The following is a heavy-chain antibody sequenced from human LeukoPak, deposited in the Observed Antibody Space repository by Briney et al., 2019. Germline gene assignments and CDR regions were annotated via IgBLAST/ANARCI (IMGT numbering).Heavy chain of an antibody. CDR2: INSDGSST. CDR3: VKDDVYYYYSGGYPH. V-gene: IGHV3-74*01. CDR1: GFTFSRYW. Sequence: GGSLRLSCAASGFTFSRYWMHWVRQAPGKGLVWVSRINSDGSSTNYADSVKGRFIISRDNAKNTLYLQMSSLRAEDTAVYYCVKDDVYYYYSGGYPHWGQGTLVTVSS. D-gene: IGHD3-22*01. J-gene: IGHJ1*01.